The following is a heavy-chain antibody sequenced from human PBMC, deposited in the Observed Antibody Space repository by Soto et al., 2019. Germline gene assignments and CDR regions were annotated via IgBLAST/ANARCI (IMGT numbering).Heavy chain of an antibody. D-gene: IGHD2-8*01. Sequence: EVQLLESGGGLVQPGGSLRLSCAASGFTFSSYAMSWVRQAPGKGLEWVSAISGSGGSTYYADSVKGRFTISRDNSKNTLYLQMNSLRAEYTAVYYCAKGGDIVLMVYPYDYWGQGTLVTVSS. CDR3: AKGGDIVLMVYPYDY. CDR1: GFTFSSYA. V-gene: IGHV3-23*01. CDR2: ISGSGGST. J-gene: IGHJ4*02.